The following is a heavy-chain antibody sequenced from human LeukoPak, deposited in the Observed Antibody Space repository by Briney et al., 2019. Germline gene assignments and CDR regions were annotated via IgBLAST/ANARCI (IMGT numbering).Heavy chain of an antibody. Sequence: SETLSLTCTVSGGSISSYSWSWIRQPPGKGLEWIGEINHSGSTNYNPSLKSRVTISVDTSKNQFSLKLSSVTAADTAVYYCARAFVGRGDAFDIWGQGTMVTVSS. V-gene: IGHV4-34*01. D-gene: IGHD1-26*01. CDR3: ARAFVGRGDAFDI. CDR1: GGSISSYS. J-gene: IGHJ3*02. CDR2: INHSGST.